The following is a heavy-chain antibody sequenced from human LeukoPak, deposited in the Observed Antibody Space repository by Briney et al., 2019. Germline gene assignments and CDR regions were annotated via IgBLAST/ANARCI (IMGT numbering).Heavy chain of an antibody. CDR1: GGSISSYY. J-gene: IGHJ4*02. CDR3: ARDISGVAYYFDY. V-gene: IGHV4-34*01. Sequence: PSETLSLTCTVFGGSISSYYWSWIRQPPGKGLEWIGEINHSGSTNYNPSLKSRVTISVDTSKNQFSLKLSSVTAADTAVYYCARDISGVAYYFDYWGQGTLVTVSS. D-gene: IGHD2-15*01. CDR2: INHSGST.